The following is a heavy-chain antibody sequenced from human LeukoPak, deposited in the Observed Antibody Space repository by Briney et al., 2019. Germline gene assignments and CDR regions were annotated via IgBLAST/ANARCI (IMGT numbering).Heavy chain of an antibody. CDR1: GYTFTDYY. CDR2: INPNSGGT. Sequence: GASVTVSCKASGYTFTDYYMHWVRQAPGQGLEWMGWINPNSGGTNYAQKFQGRVTMTRDTSISTAYMELSRLRSDDTAVYYCARGVLGISSSWYDYWGQGTLVTVSS. V-gene: IGHV1-2*02. CDR3: ARGVLGISSSWYDY. J-gene: IGHJ4*02. D-gene: IGHD6-13*01.